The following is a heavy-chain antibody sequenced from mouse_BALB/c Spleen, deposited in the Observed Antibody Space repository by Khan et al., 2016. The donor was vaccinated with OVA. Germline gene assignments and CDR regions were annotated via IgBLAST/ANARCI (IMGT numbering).Heavy chain of an antibody. J-gene: IGHJ3*01. CDR1: GFNIKDTY. V-gene: IGHV14-3*02. CDR2: IDPANGYT. D-gene: IGHD1-1*01. Sequence: VQLQQSGAELVKPGASVKLSCTTSGFNIKDTYIHWVKQRPEQGLEWIGRIDPANGYTKFYPKFPGKATLTTDTSSNTAYLQLSSLTSEDTAVYYCARINYYDGSYWGQGTLVTVSS. CDR3: ARINYYDGSY.